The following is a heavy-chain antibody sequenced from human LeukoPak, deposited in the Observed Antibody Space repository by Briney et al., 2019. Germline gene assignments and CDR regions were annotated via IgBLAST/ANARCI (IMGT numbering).Heavy chain of an antibody. CDR3: ARRGFDDDSSGYRY. Sequence: SETLSLTCTVSGGSISSSSYYWGWIRQPPGKGLEWIGSIYYSGGTYYNPSLKSRVTISVDTSKNQFSLKLSSVTAADTAVYYCARRGFDDDSSGYRYWGQGTLVTVSS. J-gene: IGHJ4*02. CDR1: GGSISSSSYY. D-gene: IGHD3-22*01. CDR2: IYYSGGT. V-gene: IGHV4-39*01.